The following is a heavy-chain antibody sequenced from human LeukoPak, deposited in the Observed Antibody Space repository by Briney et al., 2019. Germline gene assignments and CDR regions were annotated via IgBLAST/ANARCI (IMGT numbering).Heavy chain of an antibody. CDR1: GFTFSSYA. Sequence: GGSLRLSCAASGFTFSSYAVSWVRQAPGKGLEWVSVIYSGGSTYYADSVKGRFTISRDNSKNTLYLQMNSLRAEDTAVYYCARARGWYSHYGMDVWGQGTTVTVSS. D-gene: IGHD6-19*01. J-gene: IGHJ6*02. V-gene: IGHV3-53*01. CDR2: IYSGGST. CDR3: ARARGWYSHYGMDV.